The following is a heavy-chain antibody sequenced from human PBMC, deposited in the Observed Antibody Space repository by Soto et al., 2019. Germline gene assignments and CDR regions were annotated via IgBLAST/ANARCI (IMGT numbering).Heavy chain of an antibody. CDR3: ASRVLPAALVNYYYFGMDF. D-gene: IGHD2-2*01. CDR1: GGSFSSYA. V-gene: IGHV1-69*13. CDR2: IIPIFGTA. J-gene: IGHJ6*02. Sequence: SVKVSCKASGGSFSSYAISWVRQAPGQGLEWIGGIIPIFGTANYAQKFPARVTTPADESKRAAYLELSRLRSQDTAVYYCASRVLPAALVNYYYFGMDFWGQATPVTVCS.